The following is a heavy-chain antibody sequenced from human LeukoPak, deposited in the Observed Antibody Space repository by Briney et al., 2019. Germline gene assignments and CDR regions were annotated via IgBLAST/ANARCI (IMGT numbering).Heavy chain of an antibody. J-gene: IGHJ4*02. CDR1: GFTFSSHW. CDR3: VRDVDY. CDR2: IKQDGSSI. V-gene: IGHV3-7*01. Sequence: GGSLRLSCAASGFTFSSHWMSWVRQAPGKGLQWVANIKQDGSSIYYVDSVRGRFTISRDNARNSLYLQMNSLRAEDTAVYYCVRDVDYWGQGTLVTVSS.